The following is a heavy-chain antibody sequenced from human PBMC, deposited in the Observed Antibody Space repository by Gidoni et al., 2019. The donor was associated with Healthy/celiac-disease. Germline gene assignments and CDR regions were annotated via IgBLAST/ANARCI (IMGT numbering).Heavy chain of an antibody. CDR1: GFPFNDDY. D-gene: IGHD3-16*01. Sequence: QVQLVESGGGWVRPGGSLGLSGAAPGFPFNDDYMNWIRQAPGKGLEWFSYISSGGDTVFYTDSVRGRFTISRDTSKHSLYLQMNSLRAEDTAVYYCTAGQRGRVTEYFDSWGQGTLVTVSS. CDR3: TAGQRGRVTEYFDS. CDR2: ISSGGDTV. V-gene: IGHV3-11*01. J-gene: IGHJ4*02.